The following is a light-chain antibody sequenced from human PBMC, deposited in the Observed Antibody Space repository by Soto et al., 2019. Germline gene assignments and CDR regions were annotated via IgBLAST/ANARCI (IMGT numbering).Light chain of an antibody. CDR1: QSISSSY. V-gene: IGKV3-20*01. CDR3: QQYGSSLIT. Sequence: EIVLTQSPDTLSLYPGERATLSCRASQSISSSYLAWYQQKPGQAPRLIIYGASSMATGIPDRFSGSGSGTDFTLTISRLEPEDSAVYYCQQYGSSLITFGQGTRLEIK. J-gene: IGKJ5*01. CDR2: GAS.